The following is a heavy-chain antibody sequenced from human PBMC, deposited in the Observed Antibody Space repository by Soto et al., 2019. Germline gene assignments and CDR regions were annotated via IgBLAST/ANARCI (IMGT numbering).Heavy chain of an antibody. CDR3: AWSQWFIVVLVSAIARVGYYYYYMAG. CDR2: IFYGGST. V-gene: IGHV4-31*01. CDR1: RGSICSGGYS. Sequence: PTETPSLACTVSRGSICSGGYSWTWIRQHTGKGLEWIGYIFYGGSTYYYPSLESLVTISVDSSKNHFSLNLSSVSAAYTALYYCAWSQWFIVVLVSAIARVGYYYYYMAGLGKGTTVTVSS. J-gene: IGHJ6*03. D-gene: IGHD2-15*01.